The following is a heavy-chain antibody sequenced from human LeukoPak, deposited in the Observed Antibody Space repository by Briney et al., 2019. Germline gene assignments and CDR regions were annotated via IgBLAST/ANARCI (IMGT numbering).Heavy chain of an antibody. D-gene: IGHD6-13*01. CDR2: INPNSGGT. CDR3: AGGSPIAAAGTLEYFQH. Sequence: ASVKVSCKASGYTFTGYYMHWVRQAPGQGLEWMGWINPNSGGTNYAQKFQGRVTMTRDTSISTAYMELSRLRSDDTAVYYCAGGSPIAAAGTLEYFQHWGQGTLVTVSP. V-gene: IGHV1-2*02. CDR1: GYTFTGYY. J-gene: IGHJ1*01.